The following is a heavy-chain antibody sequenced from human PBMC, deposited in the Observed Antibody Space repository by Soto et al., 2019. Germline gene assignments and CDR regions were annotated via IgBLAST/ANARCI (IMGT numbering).Heavy chain of an antibody. CDR2: IHWDDDK. CDR1: GFSLSTRGVR. V-gene: IGHV2-70*04. Sequence: SGPTLVNPTQTLTLTCTFSGFSLSTRGVRVSWIRQPPGKALEWLARIHWDDDKFYLTSLKTTLTISKDTSKNQVVLTMTNMAPVDTATYYCARSYVFGNAPPLEHWGQGTLVTVSS. CDR3: ARSYVFGNAPPLEH. J-gene: IGHJ4*02. D-gene: IGHD3-10*01.